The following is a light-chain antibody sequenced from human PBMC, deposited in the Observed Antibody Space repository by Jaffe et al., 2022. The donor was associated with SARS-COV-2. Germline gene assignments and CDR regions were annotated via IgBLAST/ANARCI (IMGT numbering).Light chain of an antibody. CDR2: EGS. Sequence: QSALTQPASVSGSPGQSITISCTGTSSNVGGYNLVSWYQQHPGRAPKLMIYEGSKRPSGVSNRFSGSKSGNTASLTVSGLQAEDEADYYCCSYAGSNNLVFGGGTKLTVL. J-gene: IGLJ3*02. CDR3: CSYAGSNNLV. CDR1: SSNVGGYNL. V-gene: IGLV2-23*01.